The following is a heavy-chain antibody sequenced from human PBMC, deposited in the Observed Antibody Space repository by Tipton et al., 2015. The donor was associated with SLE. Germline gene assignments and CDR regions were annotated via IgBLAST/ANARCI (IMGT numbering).Heavy chain of an antibody. CDR2: IYYTMSA. D-gene: IGHD3-22*01. CDR3: ARVPRTFYYDYSGHFDY. V-gene: IGHV4-31*03. J-gene: IGHJ4*02. CDR1: GGPISSADYY. Sequence: TLSLTCTVSGGPISSADYYWSWIRQHPGKGREWFGYIYYTMSAYYNPSLKSRVIISLDTSKNHFSLKLSSVTAADTAVYYCARVPRTFYYDYSGHFDYWGPGTLVTVSS.